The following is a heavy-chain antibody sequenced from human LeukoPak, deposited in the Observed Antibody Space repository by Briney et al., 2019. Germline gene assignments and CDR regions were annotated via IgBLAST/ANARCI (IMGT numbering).Heavy chain of an antibody. Sequence: GGSLRLSCAASGFTFDDYAMHWVRQAPGKGLEWVSGISWSSGSIGYADSVKGRFTISRDNAKNSLYLQMNSLRAEDTALYYCAKDIYRGQQWLLIDYWGQGTLVTVSS. V-gene: IGHV3-9*01. CDR1: GFTFDDYA. CDR2: ISWSSGSI. D-gene: IGHD6-19*01. J-gene: IGHJ4*02. CDR3: AKDIYRGQQWLLIDY.